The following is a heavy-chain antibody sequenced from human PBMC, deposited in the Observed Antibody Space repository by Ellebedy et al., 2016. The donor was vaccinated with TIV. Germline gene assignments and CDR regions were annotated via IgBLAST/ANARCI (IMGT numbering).Heavy chain of an antibody. J-gene: IGHJ1*01. Sequence: PGGSLRLSCAASGFTFSSYAMHWVRQAPGKGLEWVAVISYDGSNKYYADSVKGRFTISRDNSKNTLYLQMNSLRAEDTAVYYCASGSSGWEEYFQHWGQGTLVTVSS. V-gene: IGHV3-30-3*01. CDR1: GFTFSSYA. D-gene: IGHD6-19*01. CDR2: ISYDGSNK. CDR3: ASGSSGWEEYFQH.